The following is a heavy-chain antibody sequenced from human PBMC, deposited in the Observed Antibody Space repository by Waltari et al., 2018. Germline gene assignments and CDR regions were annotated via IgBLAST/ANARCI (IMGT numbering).Heavy chain of an antibody. CDR2: INHSGST. Sequence: QVQLQQWGAGLLKPSETLSLTCAVYGGSFSGYYWSGIRQPPGKGLEWIGEINHSGSTNYHPSLKSRVTISVYTSKNQFSLKLSSVTAADTAVYYCNTGIAVAGTDYWGQGTLVTVSS. D-gene: IGHD6-19*01. CDR3: NTGIAVAGTDY. J-gene: IGHJ4*02. CDR1: GGSFSGYY. V-gene: IGHV4-34*01.